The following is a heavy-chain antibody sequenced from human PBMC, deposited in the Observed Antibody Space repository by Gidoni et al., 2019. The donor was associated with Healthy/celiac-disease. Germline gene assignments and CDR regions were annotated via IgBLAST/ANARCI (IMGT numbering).Heavy chain of an antibody. V-gene: IGHV3-33*01. J-gene: IGHJ5*02. D-gene: IGHD1-26*01. CDR2: IWDDGRNK. CDR3: ARDRYSGSPEGYNWFDP. CDR1: GLAFTAYG. Sequence: QVQLVESGRGVVQPGKSLRLACAASGLAFTAYGMHWVRQAPCKGLEWVAVIWDDGRNKYYADSGKGRFTISRDNSKNTLYLQMNSLRAEDTAVYYCARDRYSGSPEGYNWFDPWGQGTLVTVCS.